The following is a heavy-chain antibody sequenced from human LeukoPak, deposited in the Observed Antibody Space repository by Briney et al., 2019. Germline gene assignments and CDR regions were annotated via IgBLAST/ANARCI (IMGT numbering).Heavy chain of an antibody. D-gene: IGHD3-22*01. J-gene: IGHJ3*02. V-gene: IGHV1-2*06. Sequence: ASVKVSCKASGYTFTGYYIHWVRQAPGQGLEWMGRINPNNGGTNYAQKFQGRVTMTRDMSMSTAYMELSRLRSDDTAVYYCAGEDNSSGYRPFDIWGQGTMVTAPS. CDR2: INPNNGGT. CDR3: AGEDNSSGYRPFDI. CDR1: GYTFTGYY.